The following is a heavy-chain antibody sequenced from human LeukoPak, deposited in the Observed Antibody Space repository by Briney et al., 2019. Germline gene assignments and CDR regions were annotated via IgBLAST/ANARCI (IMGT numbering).Heavy chain of an antibody. CDR2: ISGSGGST. J-gene: IGHJ4*02. CDR3: AKAYTVATMPLGY. Sequence: GGSLTLSCVASGFTFSRYAMSWVRQAAGKGLEGVSAISGSGGSTYYADSVKGRFTISRDNSKNTLYLQMNSLRAEDTAVYYCAKAYTVATMPLGYWGQGTLVTVSS. V-gene: IGHV3-23*01. D-gene: IGHD5-12*01. CDR1: GFTFSRYA.